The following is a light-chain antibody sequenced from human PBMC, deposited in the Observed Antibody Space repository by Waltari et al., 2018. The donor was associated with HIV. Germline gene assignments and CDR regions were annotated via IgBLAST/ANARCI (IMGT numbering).Light chain of an antibody. J-gene: IGLJ3*02. CDR2: RNN. CDR3: AAWDDSLSGWV. CDR1: SSNIGRNY. Sequence: QSVLTQPPSASGTPGQRVTISCSGSSSNIGRNYIYWYQQLPGTAPKLLIYRNNQRHSGVPDRFSGSKSGTSASLAISGLRSEDEADYSCAAWDDSLSGWVFGGGTKLTVL. V-gene: IGLV1-47*01.